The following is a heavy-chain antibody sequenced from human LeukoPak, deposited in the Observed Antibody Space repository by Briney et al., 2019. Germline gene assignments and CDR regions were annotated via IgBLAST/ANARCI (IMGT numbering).Heavy chain of an antibody. D-gene: IGHD2-15*01. J-gene: IGHJ4*02. CDR3: AKSGGGGGDY. CDR1: GGTFISYA. V-gene: IGHV1-69*05. CDR2: IIPIFGIA. Sequence: SSVKVSCKASGGTFISYAISGVRQAPGQGRDGMGWIIPIFGIANYAHKFQGRVTIPTDESTSTAYMELSSLRSEDTDVYYCAKSGGGGGDYWGQGTLVTVSS.